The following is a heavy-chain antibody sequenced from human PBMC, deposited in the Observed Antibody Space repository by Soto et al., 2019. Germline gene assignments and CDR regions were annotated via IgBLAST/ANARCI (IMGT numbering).Heavy chain of an antibody. CDR3: ARVPDGGWFDP. CDR1: GYTFTSYG. J-gene: IGHJ5*02. V-gene: IGHV1-18*01. CDR2: ISAYNGNT. Sequence: QVQLVQSGAEVKKPGASVKVSCKASGYTFTSYGISWVRQAPGQGLEWMGWISAYNGNTNYAQKLQGRVTMTTDTSTRTGYMELRSLRSDDTAVDCCARVPDGGWFDPWGQGTLVTVSS.